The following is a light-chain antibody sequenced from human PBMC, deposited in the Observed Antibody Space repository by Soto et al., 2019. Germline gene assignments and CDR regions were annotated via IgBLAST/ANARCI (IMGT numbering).Light chain of an antibody. CDR2: GAS. J-gene: IGKJ1*01. Sequence: ERVMTQSPATLSVSPGERATLSCRASQSVGSNLAWYQQKPGQAPRLLIFGASSRATGVPARFSGSGSGTEFTLTINSLQSEDFAVYYCHQYGRSPPWTFGQGTKVDIK. CDR3: HQYGRSPPWT. CDR1: QSVGSN. V-gene: IGKV3-15*01.